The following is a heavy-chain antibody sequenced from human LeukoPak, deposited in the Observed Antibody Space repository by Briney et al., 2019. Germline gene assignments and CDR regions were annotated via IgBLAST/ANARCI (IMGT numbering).Heavy chain of an antibody. V-gene: IGHV1-46*01. Sequence: ASAKDSCKESRYTFSSYYMHTGPPAPRQGLEWMGIINPSGVSTSYAQKFQGRVTMTRDTSTSTVYMELSSLRSEDTAVYYCARDLGLLWFGELTYWFDPWGQGTLVTVSS. J-gene: IGHJ5*02. CDR1: RYTFSSYY. D-gene: IGHD3-10*01. CDR2: INPSGVST. CDR3: ARDLGLLWFGELTYWFDP.